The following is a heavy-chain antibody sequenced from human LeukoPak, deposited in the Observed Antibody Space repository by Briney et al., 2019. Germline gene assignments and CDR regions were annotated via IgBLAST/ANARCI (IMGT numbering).Heavy chain of an antibody. CDR2: IIPILGIA. J-gene: IGHJ6*03. CDR3: ARDRWLQSHYCYYYYMDV. D-gene: IGHD5-24*01. V-gene: IGHV1-69*04. Sequence: SVKVSCKASGGTFSSYTISWVRQAPGQGREWLGRIIPILGIANYAQKSQGRVTITADKSTSTAYMELSSLRSEDTAVYYCARDRWLQSHYCYYYYMDVWGKGTTVTVSS. CDR1: GGTFSSYT.